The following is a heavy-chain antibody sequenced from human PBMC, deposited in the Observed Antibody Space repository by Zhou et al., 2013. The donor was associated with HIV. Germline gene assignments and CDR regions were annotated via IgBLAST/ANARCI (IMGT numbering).Heavy chain of an antibody. V-gene: IGHV1-18*01. CDR3: ARDFDWYFDL. J-gene: IGHJ2*01. CDR2: ISPYTSNA. CDR1: GYTFTDYG. Sequence: QVQLVQSGAEVKKPGASVEVSCKASGYTFTDYGITWVRQAPGQGLEWMGWISPYTSNANYAQKFQGRVTMTTDTSTNTVYLELRSLRSDDTAVYYCARDFDWYFDLWGRGTLVTVSS.